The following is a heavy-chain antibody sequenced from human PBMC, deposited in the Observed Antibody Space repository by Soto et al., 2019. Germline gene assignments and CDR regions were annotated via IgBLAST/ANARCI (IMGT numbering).Heavy chain of an antibody. V-gene: IGHV3-7*01. J-gene: IGHJ6*02. Sequence: EVRLVESGGGLVQPGGSLRLSCVASGFTFTNFWMSWVRQAPGKGMEWVANIKGDGSEKRYVDSVKGRFTISRDNAKNSVYLQMNSLRGEDTALYYCGRDEVRNGVGVWGPGTTVTVSS. CDR2: IKGDGSEK. CDR3: GRDEVRNGVGV. CDR1: GFTFTNFW.